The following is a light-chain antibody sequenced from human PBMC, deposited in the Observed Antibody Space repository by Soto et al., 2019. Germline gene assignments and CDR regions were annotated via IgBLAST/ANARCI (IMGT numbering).Light chain of an antibody. CDR2: GAS. CDR3: QQYGTSPRYT. V-gene: IGKV3-20*01. CDR1: QNVATMY. Sequence: EIVLTQSPGALSLSPGETATLSCRASQNVATMYLSWYRQKPGQAPRLLIYGASSRATGIPDRFSGSGSGTDFTLTISRLEPEDFAVYYCQQYGTSPRYTFGQGTKLEIK. J-gene: IGKJ2*01.